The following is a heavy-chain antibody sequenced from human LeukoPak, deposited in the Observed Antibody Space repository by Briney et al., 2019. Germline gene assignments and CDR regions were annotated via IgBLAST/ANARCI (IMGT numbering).Heavy chain of an antibody. Sequence: GGSLRLSCAAYGFTFSSYGMHWVRQAPGKGLEWVAVIWYDGSNKYYADSVKGRFTISRDNSKNTLYLQMNSLRAEDTAVYYCANNARPYSSGWFDNWFDPWGQGTLVTVSS. CDR1: GFTFSSYG. CDR3: ANNARPYSSGWFDNWFDP. CDR2: IWYDGSNK. D-gene: IGHD6-19*01. V-gene: IGHV3-33*06. J-gene: IGHJ5*02.